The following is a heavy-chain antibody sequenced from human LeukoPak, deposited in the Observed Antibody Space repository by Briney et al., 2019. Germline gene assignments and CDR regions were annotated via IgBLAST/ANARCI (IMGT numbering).Heavy chain of an antibody. D-gene: IGHD3-16*01. CDR3: ARVHARGLRRYFDY. V-gene: IGHV4-31*03. CDR1: GGSISSGGYY. J-gene: IGHJ4*02. CDR2: IYFNGNT. Sequence: SETLSLTCTVSGGSISSGGYYWSWIRQLPGKGLEWIGHIYFNGNTYYNPSLKSRVTISVDTSKNQFSLKLSSVTAADTAVYYCARVHARGLRRYFDYWGQGILVTVSS.